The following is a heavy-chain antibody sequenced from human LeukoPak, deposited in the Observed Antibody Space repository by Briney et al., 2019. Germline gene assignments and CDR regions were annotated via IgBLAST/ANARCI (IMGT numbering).Heavy chain of an antibody. D-gene: IGHD6-13*01. CDR3: ARHPAAANTRFYDY. J-gene: IGHJ4*02. CDR1: GYSFSTYW. V-gene: IGHV5-51*01. Sequence: KLGESLKISCKGSGYSFSTYWIGWVRQMPGKGLEWMGIIYPGDSDTRYSPSFQGQVTISVDKSISTAYLQWSSLKASDTAMYYCARHPAAANTRFYDYWGRGTLVTVSS. CDR2: IYPGDSDT.